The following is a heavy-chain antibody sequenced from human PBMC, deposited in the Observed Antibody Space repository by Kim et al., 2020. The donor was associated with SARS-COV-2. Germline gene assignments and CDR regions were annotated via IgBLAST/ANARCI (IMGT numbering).Heavy chain of an antibody. Sequence: GGSLRLSCAASGFTFSSYAMHWVRQAPGKGLEWVAVISYDGSNKYYADSVKGRFTISRDNSKNTLYLQMNSLRAEDTAVYYCARSPLAVTTGFDYWGQGT. CDR3: ARSPLAVTTGFDY. D-gene: IGHD4-17*01. CDR1: GFTFSSYA. J-gene: IGHJ4*02. V-gene: IGHV3-30-3*01. CDR2: ISYDGSNK.